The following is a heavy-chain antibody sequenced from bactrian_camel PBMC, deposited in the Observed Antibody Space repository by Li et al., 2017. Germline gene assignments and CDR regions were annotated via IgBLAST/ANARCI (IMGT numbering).Heavy chain of an antibody. CDR2: INGGGAGT. CDR3: VKSDNLYGLDS. D-gene: IGHD1*01. J-gene: IGHJ4*01. Sequence: VESGGGLVQPGGSLRLSCAASGFTFSSYRMYWVRQAPGKGLEWVSAINGGGAGTYYADSVTGRFAISRDNAKNTVALQMNRLKPEDTAVYYRVKSDNLYGLDSWGQGTQVTVS. CDR1: GFTFSSYR. V-gene: IGHV3S1*01.